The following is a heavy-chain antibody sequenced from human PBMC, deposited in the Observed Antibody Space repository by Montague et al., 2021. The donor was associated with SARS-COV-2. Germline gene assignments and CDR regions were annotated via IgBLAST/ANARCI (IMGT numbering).Heavy chain of an antibody. Sequence: SETLSLTCTVSGGFISSSYCSWIRQPPGKGLERIGYIYHSENTNYNHSLKRRVTISIDTSMTQFHLSLSSMTAADTAVYFCARDLLPRRTAIKTNFFGLDVWGQGTTVIVSS. CDR3: ARDLLPRRTAIKTNFFGLDV. V-gene: IGHV4-59*01. D-gene: IGHD2-21*02. CDR2: IYHSENT. CDR1: GGFISSSY. J-gene: IGHJ6*02.